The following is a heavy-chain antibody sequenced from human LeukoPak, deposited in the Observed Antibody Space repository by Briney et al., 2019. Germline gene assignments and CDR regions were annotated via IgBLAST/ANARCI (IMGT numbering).Heavy chain of an antibody. CDR1: GYTFTSYG. V-gene: IGHV1-18*01. CDR3: ARDRLVVATIGLSAFDI. CDR2: ISAYNGNT. Sequence: ASVKVSCKASGYTFTSYGISWVRLAPGQGLEWVGWISAYNGNTNYAQKLQGRVTMTTDTSTSTAYMELRSLRSDDTAVYYCARDRLVVATIGLSAFDIWGQGTMVTVSS. J-gene: IGHJ3*02. D-gene: IGHD5-12*01.